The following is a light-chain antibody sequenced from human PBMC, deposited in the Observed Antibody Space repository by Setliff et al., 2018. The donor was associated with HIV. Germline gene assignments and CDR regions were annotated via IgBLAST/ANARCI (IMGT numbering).Light chain of an antibody. CDR3: SSYTSSSTPHV. CDR2: RNN. J-gene: IGLJ1*01. CDR1: SSNIGRNT. Sequence: QSALTQPPSASGTPGQRVTISCSGSSSNIGRNTVNWYQQLPGTAPKLLIYRNNQRPTGVPDRFSGSKSGNTASLTISGLQAEDEADYYCSSYTSSSTPHVFGTGTKVTVL. V-gene: IGLV1-44*01.